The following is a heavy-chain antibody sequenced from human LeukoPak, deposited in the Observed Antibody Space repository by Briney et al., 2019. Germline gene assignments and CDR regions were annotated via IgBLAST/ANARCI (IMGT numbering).Heavy chain of an antibody. D-gene: IGHD3-22*01. V-gene: IGHV1-18*01. CDR3: ARFYYDSSGYYPFTPYYYYGMDV. CDR2: ISAYNGNT. Sequence: ASVTVSCKASGYTFTSYGISWVRQAPGQGLEWMGWISAYNGNTNYAQKLQGRVTMTTDTSTSTAYMELRSLRSDDTAVYYCARFYYDSSGYYPFTPYYYYGMDVWGQGTTVTVSS. J-gene: IGHJ6*02. CDR1: GYTFTSYG.